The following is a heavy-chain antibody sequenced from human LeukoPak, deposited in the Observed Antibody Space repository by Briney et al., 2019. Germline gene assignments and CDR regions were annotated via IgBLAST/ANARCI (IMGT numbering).Heavy chain of an antibody. D-gene: IGHD4-17*01. Sequence: PGGSLRLSCAASGFTFSDYYMSWIRQAPGNGLEWVSYISSSGSTIYYADSVKGRFTISRDNAKNSLYLQMNSLRAEDTAVYYCARDPEDYGDYWGVGLTAPWGQGTLVTVSS. CDR2: ISSSGSTI. V-gene: IGHV3-11*04. CDR3: ARDPEDYGDYWGVGLTAP. CDR1: GFTFSDYY. J-gene: IGHJ5*02.